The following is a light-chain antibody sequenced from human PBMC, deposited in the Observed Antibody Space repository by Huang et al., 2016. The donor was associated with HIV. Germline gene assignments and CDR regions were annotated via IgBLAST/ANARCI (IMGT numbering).Light chain of an antibody. CDR1: QRIGSN. V-gene: IGKV3-15*01. CDR2: AAS. J-gene: IGKJ1*01. CDR3: QQYNNWPLA. Sequence: EKVMTQSPATLSVSPGERATLSCRASQRIGSNLAWYQQKPGQAPRLLIYAASTRAPGIPARFSGSGSGTEFTLTISSLQSEDFAVYYCQQYNNWPLAFGQGTKVEIK.